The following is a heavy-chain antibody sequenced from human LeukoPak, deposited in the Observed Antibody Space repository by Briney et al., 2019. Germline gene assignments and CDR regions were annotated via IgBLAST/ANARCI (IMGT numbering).Heavy chain of an antibody. CDR2: IIPIFGTA. CDR1: GGTFSSYA. D-gene: IGHD1-26*01. CDR3: ARDVEVGATGYFDY. J-gene: IGHJ4*02. V-gene: IGHV1-69*13. Sequence: ASVKVSCKASGGTFSSYAISWVRQAPGQGLEWMGGIIPIFGTANYAQKFQGRVTITADESTSTAYMELSSLRSEDTAVYYCARDVEVGATGYFDYWGQGTLVTVSS.